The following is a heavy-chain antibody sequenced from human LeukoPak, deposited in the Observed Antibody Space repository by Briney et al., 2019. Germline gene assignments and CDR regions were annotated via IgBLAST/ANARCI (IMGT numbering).Heavy chain of an antibody. D-gene: IGHD5-12*01. V-gene: IGHV3-23*01. J-gene: IGHJ4*02. Sequence: GGSLRLSCAASGFTFSGYAISGVRQAPGKGLEWVSAISGSGGSTYYADSVKGRFTISRDNSKNTLYLQMNSLRAEDTAVYYCAKAQYGGYGDYWGQGTLVTVSS. CDR2: ISGSGGST. CDR1: GFTFSGYA. CDR3: AKAQYGGYGDY.